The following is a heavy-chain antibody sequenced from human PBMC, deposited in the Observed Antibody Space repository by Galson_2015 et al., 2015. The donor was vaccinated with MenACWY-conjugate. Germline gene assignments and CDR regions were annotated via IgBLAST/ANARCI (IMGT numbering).Heavy chain of an antibody. CDR2: ISSSSSTI. CDR1: GFTFSTYS. D-gene: IGHD4-17*01. V-gene: IGHV3-48*02. CDR3: AKDPNGDYVGAFDT. J-gene: IGHJ3*02. Sequence: SLRLSCAASGFTFSTYSMNWVRQAPGKGLEWVSYISSSSSTIYYADSVKGRFTISRDNAKNSLYLQMNTLRDEDTAVYYCAKDPNGDYVGAFDTWGHGTVVTVSS.